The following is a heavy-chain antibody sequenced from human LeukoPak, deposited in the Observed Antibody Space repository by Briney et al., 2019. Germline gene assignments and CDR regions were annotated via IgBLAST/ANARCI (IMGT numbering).Heavy chain of an antibody. CDR1: GYTFTSYY. D-gene: IGHD1-26*01. CDR2: INPSGGST. J-gene: IGHJ6*03. V-gene: IGHV1-46*01. Sequence: GASVKVSCKASGYTFTSYYMHWVRQAPGQGLEWMGIINPSGGSTSYAQKFQGRVTMTRDMSTSTVYMELSSLRSEDTAVYYCARDSEPRNSGSYSGLTYYYYYYMDVWGKGTTVTVSS. CDR3: ARDSEPRNSGSYSGLTYYYYYYMDV.